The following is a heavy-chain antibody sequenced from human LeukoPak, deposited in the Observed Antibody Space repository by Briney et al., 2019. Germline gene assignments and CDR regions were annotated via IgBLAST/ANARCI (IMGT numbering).Heavy chain of an antibody. D-gene: IGHD6-19*01. V-gene: IGHV1-18*01. CDR1: GYAFTSYG. Sequence: ASVKVSCKASGYAFTSYGISWVRQAPGQGLEWMGWISAYNGDTNYAQKFQDRVTMTTDTSTTTAYMELGSLESDDTAVYYCARHSGSGWQALGYWGQGTLVTVSS. CDR2: ISAYNGDT. J-gene: IGHJ4*02. CDR3: ARHSGSGWQALGY.